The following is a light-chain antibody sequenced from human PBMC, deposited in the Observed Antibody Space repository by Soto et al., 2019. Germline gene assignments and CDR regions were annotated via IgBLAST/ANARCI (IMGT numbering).Light chain of an antibody. CDR2: EVT. V-gene: IGLV2-8*01. J-gene: IGLJ2*01. CDR1: SSNVGGYHY. CDR3: SSYAGSNNLV. Sequence: QSALTQPPSASGSQGKSVTISCTEPSSNVGGYHYVSWYQQHPGKAPKLMIHEVTKRPSGVPDRFPGSKSGNNASLAVSGPQGEDEADYYCSSYAGSNNLVFGGGTKVTVL.